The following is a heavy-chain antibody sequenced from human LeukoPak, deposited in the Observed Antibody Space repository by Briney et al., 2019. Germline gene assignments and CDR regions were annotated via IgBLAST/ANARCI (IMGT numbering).Heavy chain of an antibody. CDR2: ICWNSGSI. CDR3: AKSSSSSDYYYYYMDV. D-gene: IGHD6-6*01. Sequence: SGGSLRLSCAASGFTFDDYAMHWVRQAPGKGLEWVSGICWNSGSIGYADSVKGRFTISRDNAKNSLYLQMNSLRAEDTALYYCAKSSSSSDYYYYYMDVWGKGTTVTVSS. CDR1: GFTFDDYA. J-gene: IGHJ6*03. V-gene: IGHV3-9*01.